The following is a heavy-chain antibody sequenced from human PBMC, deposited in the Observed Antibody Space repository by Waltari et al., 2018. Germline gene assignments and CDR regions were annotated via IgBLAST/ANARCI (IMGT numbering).Heavy chain of an antibody. J-gene: IGHJ4*02. CDR3: ARQSSSLDSFDY. CDR2: IYYSGST. D-gene: IGHD6-6*01. Sequence: QLQLQESGPGLVKPSETLSLTCTVSGGSISSSSYYWGWIRQPPGKGLEWIGSIYYSGSTNYNPSLKSRVTISVDTSKNQFSLKLSSVTAADTAVYYCARQSSSLDSFDYWGQGTLVTVSS. CDR1: GGSISSSSYY. V-gene: IGHV4-39*01.